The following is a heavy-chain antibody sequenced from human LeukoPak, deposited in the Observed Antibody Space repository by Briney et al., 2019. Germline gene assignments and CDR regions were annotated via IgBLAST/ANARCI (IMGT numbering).Heavy chain of an antibody. J-gene: IGHJ3*02. CDR3: ARTRLEWLDAFDI. Sequence: GGSLRLSCAASGFTFSDYYMSWIRQAPGKGLEWVSYISSSGSTIYYADSVKGRFTISRDNAKNSLYLQMNSLRAEDTAVYYCARTRLEWLDAFDIWGQGTMVTVSS. CDR1: GFTFSDYY. D-gene: IGHD3-3*01. CDR2: ISSSGSTI. V-gene: IGHV3-11*04.